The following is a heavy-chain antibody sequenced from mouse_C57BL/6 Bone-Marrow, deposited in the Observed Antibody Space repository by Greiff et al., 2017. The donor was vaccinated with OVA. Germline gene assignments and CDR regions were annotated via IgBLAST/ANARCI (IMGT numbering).Heavy chain of an antibody. CDR2: IDPENGDT. J-gene: IGHJ1*03. CDR1: GFNIKDDY. CDR3: TTCTTVVARWYFDV. Sequence: EVQGVESGAELVRPGASVKLSCTASGFNIKDDYMHWVKQRPEQGLEWIGWIDPENGDTEYASKFQGKATITAETSSNTAYLQLSSLTSEDTAVYYCTTCTTVVARWYFDVWGTGTTVTVSS. D-gene: IGHD1-1*01. V-gene: IGHV14-4*01.